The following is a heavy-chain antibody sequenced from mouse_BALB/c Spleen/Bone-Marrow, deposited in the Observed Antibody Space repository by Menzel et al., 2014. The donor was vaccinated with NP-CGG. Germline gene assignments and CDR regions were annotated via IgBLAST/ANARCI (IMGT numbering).Heavy chain of an antibody. CDR3: ARDVGYGNYFVY. CDR1: GFTFSDFY. V-gene: IGHV7-1*02. J-gene: IGHJ3*01. Sequence: EVKLVESGGGLVQPGDSLRLSCATSGFTFSDFYMEWARQPPGKRLEWIAASRNKAKYYTTEYSASVKGRFIVSRDTSQSVLYLQMNALRAEDTAIYYCARDVGYGNYFVYWGQGTLVTVSA. CDR2: SRNKAKYYTT. D-gene: IGHD2-10*02.